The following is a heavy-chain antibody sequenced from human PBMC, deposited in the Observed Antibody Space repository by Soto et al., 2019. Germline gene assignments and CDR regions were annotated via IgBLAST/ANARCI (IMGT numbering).Heavy chain of an antibody. CDR1: GGSINSGGYC. V-gene: IGHV4-31*03. Sequence: QVQLQESGPGLVKPSQTLSLTCTVSGGSINSGGYCWSWIRQHPGKGLDWIGCISYGGSTSYNPSLKSRVTISVDTSKNQFSLKLTSVTAADTSVYYCSRGILVWGQGALITVSS. D-gene: IGHD5-18*01. CDR3: SRGILV. J-gene: IGHJ4*02. CDR2: ISYGGST.